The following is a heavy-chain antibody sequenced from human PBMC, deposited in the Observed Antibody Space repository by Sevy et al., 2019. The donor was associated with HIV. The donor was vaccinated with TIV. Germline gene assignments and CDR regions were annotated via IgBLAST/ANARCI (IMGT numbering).Heavy chain of an antibody. CDR1: GFTFSSYD. Sequence: GGSLRLSCAASGFTFSSYDMHWVRQATGKGLEWVSAIGTAGDTYYPGSVKGRFTISSENAKNSLYLQMNSLRAGDTAVYYCARGVRGYSSIGARTTAFDYWGQGTLVTVSS. V-gene: IGHV3-13*01. CDR2: IGTAGDT. J-gene: IGHJ4*02. D-gene: IGHD6-13*01. CDR3: ARGVRGYSSIGARTTAFDY.